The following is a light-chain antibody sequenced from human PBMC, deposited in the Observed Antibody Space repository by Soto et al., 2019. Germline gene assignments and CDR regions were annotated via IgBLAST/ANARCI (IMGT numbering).Light chain of an antibody. J-gene: IGLJ1*01. CDR3: CSYAGSYTPYYV. V-gene: IGLV2-11*01. CDR1: SSDVGGYNY. Sequence: QSVLAQPRSVSGSPGQSVTISCTGTSSDVGGYNYVSWYQQHPGKAPKLMIYDVSKRPSGVPDRFSGSKSGNTASLTISGLQAEDEADYYCCSYAGSYTPYYVFGTGTKVTDL. CDR2: DVS.